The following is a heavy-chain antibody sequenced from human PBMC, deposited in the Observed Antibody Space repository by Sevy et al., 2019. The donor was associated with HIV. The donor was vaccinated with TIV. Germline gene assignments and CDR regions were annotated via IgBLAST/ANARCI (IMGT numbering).Heavy chain of an antibody. D-gene: IGHD4-17*01. V-gene: IGHV3-48*03. J-gene: IGHJ4*01. CDR1: GFSFSNYE. CDR3: ARDLPPSSTTVAHFDF. Sequence: GGSLRLSCAASGFSFSNYEMNWVRQAPGKGLEWISYISSSGSRIYYADSVRGRFIISRDNAKNSLYLQMSSLRAEDTAVYYCARDLPPSSTTVAHFDFWGHGTLVTVSS. CDR2: ISSSGSRI.